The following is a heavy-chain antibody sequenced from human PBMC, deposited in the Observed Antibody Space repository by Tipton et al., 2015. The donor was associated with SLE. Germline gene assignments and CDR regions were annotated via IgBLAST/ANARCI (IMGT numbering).Heavy chain of an antibody. D-gene: IGHD3-22*01. CDR3: ARLGADSSGYYLYWFDP. Sequence: QSGAEVKKPGESLKISCKASGYSFINYWIGWVRQMPGKGLEWMGIIYPGDSDTRYSPSFQGQVTISADKSIGTAYLQWSSLKASDTAMYYCARLGADSSGYYLYWFDPWGQGTLVTVSS. CDR1: GYSFINYW. J-gene: IGHJ5*02. V-gene: IGHV5-51*03. CDR2: IYPGDSDT.